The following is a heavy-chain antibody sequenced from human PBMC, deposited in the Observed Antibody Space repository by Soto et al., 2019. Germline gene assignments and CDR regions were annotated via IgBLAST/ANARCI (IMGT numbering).Heavy chain of an antibody. J-gene: IGHJ6*02. CDR2: IIPIPGTA. D-gene: IGHD2-2*01. CDR3: ARSQGSSTSLEIYYYYYYGMDV. V-gene: IGHV1-69*01. CDR1: GGTFSSYA. Sequence: QVQLVQSGAEVQKPGSSVKVSCKASGGTFSSYAISWVRQAPGQGLEWMGGIIPIPGTANYAQKFQGRVTSTADESTSTAYMELSSLRSEDTAVYYCARSQGSSTSLEIYYYYYYGMDVWGQGTTVTVSS.